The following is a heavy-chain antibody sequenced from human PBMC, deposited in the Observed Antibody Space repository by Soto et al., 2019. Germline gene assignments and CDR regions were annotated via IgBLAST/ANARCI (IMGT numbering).Heavy chain of an antibody. CDR2: IYYSGST. Sequence: SETLSLTCTVSGGSISSGDYYWSWIRQPPGKGLEWIGYIYYSGSTYYNPSLKSRVTISVDTSKNQFSLKLSSVTAADTAVYYCARDFGVVTPPGYWGQGTLVTVSS. D-gene: IGHD3-3*01. CDR3: ARDFGVVTPPGY. J-gene: IGHJ4*02. CDR1: GGSISSGDYY. V-gene: IGHV4-30-4*01.